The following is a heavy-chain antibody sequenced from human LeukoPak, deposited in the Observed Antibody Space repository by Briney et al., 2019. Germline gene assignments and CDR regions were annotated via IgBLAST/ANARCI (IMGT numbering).Heavy chain of an antibody. CDR3: AKDGAVADQPLVYYYYYGMDV. D-gene: IGHD6-19*01. J-gene: IGHJ6*02. Sequence: GGSLRLSCAASGFTFSSYAMTWVRQAPGKGLEWVSVISGSGDTTYYADSVKGRFTISRDNSKNTLYLQMNSLRAEDTAVYFCAKDGAVADQPLVYYYYYGMDVWGQGTTVTVSS. V-gene: IGHV3-23*01. CDR2: ISGSGDTT. CDR1: GFTFSSYA.